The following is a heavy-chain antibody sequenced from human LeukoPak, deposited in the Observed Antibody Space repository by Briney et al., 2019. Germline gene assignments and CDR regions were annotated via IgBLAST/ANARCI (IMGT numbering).Heavy chain of an antibody. V-gene: IGHV3-74*01. Sequence: PGGSLRLSCAASGFTFSRYWMHWVRQAPGKGLVWVSRINSDGSSTSYADSVKGRFTISRDSAKNTLYLQMNSLRAEDTAVYYCARGGSWYTDAFDIWGQGTMVTVSS. D-gene: IGHD6-13*01. CDR2: INSDGSST. CDR1: GFTFSRYW. J-gene: IGHJ3*02. CDR3: ARGGSWYTDAFDI.